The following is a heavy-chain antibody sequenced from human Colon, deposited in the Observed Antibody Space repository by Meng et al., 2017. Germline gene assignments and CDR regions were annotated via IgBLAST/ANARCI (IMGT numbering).Heavy chain of an antibody. CDR3: ARGIWEGFDY. CDR2: INPNSGET. J-gene: IGHJ4*02. D-gene: IGHD1-26*01. Sequence: QVQLVQSGAKVKKPGASVRVSCKASGYTFTALDINWVRQATGQGLEWMGWINPNSGETGYAQKFQGRSTMTRDTSISTFYMELSSLTSDDTAVYYCARGIWEGFDYWGQGALVTVSS. V-gene: IGHV1-8*01. CDR1: GYTFTALD.